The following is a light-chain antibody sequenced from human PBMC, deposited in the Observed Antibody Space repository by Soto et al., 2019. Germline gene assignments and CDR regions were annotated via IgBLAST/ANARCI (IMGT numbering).Light chain of an antibody. V-gene: IGLV2-14*01. CDR3: SSYTNINTRACV. Sequence: QSALTEPASVSGSPGQSITISCTGTSSDVGGYNYVSWYQQHPCKAPKLIIYEFSNRPSGVSNRFSGSKSGNTASLTISGLQAEDEAEYYCSSYTNINTRACVFGTGTKVTVL. J-gene: IGLJ1*01. CDR1: SSDVGGYNY. CDR2: EFS.